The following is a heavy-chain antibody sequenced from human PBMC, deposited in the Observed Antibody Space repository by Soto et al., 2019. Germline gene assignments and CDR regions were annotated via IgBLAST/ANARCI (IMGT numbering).Heavy chain of an antibody. J-gene: IGHJ4*02. CDR1: GYNFINYG. CDR3: GRGGLAVSGTYDY. D-gene: IGHD6-19*01. CDR2: ISGSNGDT. Sequence: VQLVQSGAEVKESGASVKVSCKASGYNFINYGVAWVRRAPGQGPEWMGWISGSNGDTKYAQNIQNRVSLNTDTSKNTGYMELRRLRPDHTAIYLCGRGGLAVSGTYDYWGQGTLVTVSS. V-gene: IGHV1-18*01.